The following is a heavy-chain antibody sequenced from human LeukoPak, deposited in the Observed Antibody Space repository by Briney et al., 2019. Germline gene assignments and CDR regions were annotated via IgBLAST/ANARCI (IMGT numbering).Heavy chain of an antibody. J-gene: IGHJ3*02. V-gene: IGHV1-46*01. D-gene: IGHD2-21*02. Sequence: ASVKVSCKASGYTFTSYYMHWVRQAPGQGLEWMGIINPSGGSTSYAQKFQGRVTMTRDTSTSTVYMELSSLGSEDTAVYYCARDYCGGDCYSLDAFDIWGQGTMVTVSS. CDR2: INPSGGST. CDR1: GYTFTSYY. CDR3: ARDYCGGDCYSLDAFDI.